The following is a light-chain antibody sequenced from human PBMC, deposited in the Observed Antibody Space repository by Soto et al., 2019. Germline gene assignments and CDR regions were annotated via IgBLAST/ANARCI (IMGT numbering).Light chain of an antibody. CDR1: QSVSSK. CDR3: QQYNNWPPWT. J-gene: IGKJ1*01. Sequence: EIVMTQSPATLSVSPGEGATLSCRASQSVSSKLAWYQQKPGQAPRLLIYHASARATGIPARFSGSGSGTEFTLTISGLQSEDFAVYYCQQYNNWPPWTFGQGTKVDIK. CDR2: HAS. V-gene: IGKV3-15*01.